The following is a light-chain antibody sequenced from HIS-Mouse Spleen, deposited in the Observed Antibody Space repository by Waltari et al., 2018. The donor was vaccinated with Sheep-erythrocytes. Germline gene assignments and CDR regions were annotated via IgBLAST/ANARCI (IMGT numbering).Light chain of an antibody. Sequence: QSALTQPASVSGSPGQSLTTPCTGTSSDVGSYNLVPWYQQHPGKAPKLMIYEGSKRPSGVSNRFSGSKSGNTASLTISGLQAEDEADYYCCSYAGSSTPWVFGGGTKLTVL. V-gene: IGLV2-23*01. CDR1: SSDVGSYNL. CDR3: CSYAGSSTPWV. J-gene: IGLJ3*02. CDR2: EGS.